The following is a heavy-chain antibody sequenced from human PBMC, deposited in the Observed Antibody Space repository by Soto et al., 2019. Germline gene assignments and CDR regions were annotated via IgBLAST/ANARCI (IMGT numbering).Heavy chain of an antibody. CDR2: ISAYNGNT. CDR3: ARVSVTHGYFQH. V-gene: IGHV1-18*01. D-gene: IGHD4-17*01. Sequence: QVQLVQSGAEVKEPGASVKVSCKASGYTFTSYGLNWVRQAPGQGLEWMGWISAYNGNTNYAQKFQGRVTMTTDTSTSTAYMELRSLRSDDTAVYYCARVSVTHGYFQHWGQGTLVTVSS. CDR1: GYTFTSYG. J-gene: IGHJ1*01.